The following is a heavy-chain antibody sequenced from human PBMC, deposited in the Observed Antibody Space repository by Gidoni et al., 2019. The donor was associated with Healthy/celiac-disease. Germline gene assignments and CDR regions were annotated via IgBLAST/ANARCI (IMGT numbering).Heavy chain of an antibody. CDR2: IYYSGST. CDR1: GCPISSSSYY. V-gene: IGHV4-39*01. CDR3: ARLFVGDILTYNWFDP. Sequence: QLQLQESGPGLVKPSETLSLTCTVSGCPISSSSYYWGWIRQPPGKGLEWIGSIYYSGSTYYNPSLKSRVTISVDTSKNQFSLKLSSVTAADTAVYYCARLFVGDILTYNWFDPWGQGTLVTVSS. J-gene: IGHJ5*02. D-gene: IGHD3-9*01.